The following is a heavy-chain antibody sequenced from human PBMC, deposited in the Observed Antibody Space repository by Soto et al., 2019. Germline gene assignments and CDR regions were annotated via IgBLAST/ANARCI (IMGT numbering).Heavy chain of an antibody. Sequence: SETLSLTCTVSGGSISSYYWSWIRQPPGKGLEWIGYIYYSGSTNYNPSLKSRVTISVDTSKNQFSLKLSSVTAADTAVYYCARAVREYSGYDYLIYFDYWGQGTLVTVSS. V-gene: IGHV4-59*01. CDR2: IYYSGST. J-gene: IGHJ4*02. D-gene: IGHD5-12*01. CDR1: GGSISSYY. CDR3: ARAVREYSGYDYLIYFDY.